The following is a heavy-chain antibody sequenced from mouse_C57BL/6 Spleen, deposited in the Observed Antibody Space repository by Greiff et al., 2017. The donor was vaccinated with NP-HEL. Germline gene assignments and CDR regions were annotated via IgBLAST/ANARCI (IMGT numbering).Heavy chain of an antibody. CDR3: ARRDDPDYYAMDY. J-gene: IGHJ4*01. V-gene: IGHV1-59*01. Sequence: QVQLQQPGAELVRPGTSVKLSCKASGYTFTSYWMHWVKQRPGQGLEWIGVIDPSDSYTNYNQKFQGKATLTVDTSSSTAYMQLSSLTSEDSAVYYCARRDDPDYYAMDYWGQGTSVTVSS. D-gene: IGHD2-3*01. CDR1: GYTFTSYW. CDR2: IDPSDSYT.